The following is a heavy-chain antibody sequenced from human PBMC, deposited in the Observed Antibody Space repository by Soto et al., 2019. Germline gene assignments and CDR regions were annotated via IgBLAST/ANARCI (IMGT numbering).Heavy chain of an antibody. J-gene: IGHJ6*02. CDR1: GGSISSGGYY. CDR2: IYYSGST. Sequence: PSETLSLTCTVSGGSISSGGYYWSWIRQHPGRGLEWIGYIYYSGSTYYNPSLKSRVTISVDTSKNQFSLKLSSVTAADTAVYYCARGRQPDYYYYYGMDVWGQGTTVTVS. D-gene: IGHD6-13*01. V-gene: IGHV4-31*03. CDR3: ARGRQPDYYYYYGMDV.